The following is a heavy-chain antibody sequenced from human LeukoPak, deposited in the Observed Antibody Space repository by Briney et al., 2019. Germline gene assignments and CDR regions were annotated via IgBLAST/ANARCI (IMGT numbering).Heavy chain of an antibody. CDR3: ARGDVGYYDSWSGYPRAFDY. Sequence: SETLSLTCTVSGGSISSYYWSWIRQPPGKGLEWIGYIYYSGSTNYNPSLKSRVTISVDTSKNQFSLKLSSVTAADTAVYYCARGDVGYYDSWSGYPRAFDYWGQGTLVTVSS. CDR1: GGSISSYY. D-gene: IGHD3-3*01. CDR2: IYYSGST. J-gene: IGHJ4*02. V-gene: IGHV4-59*01.